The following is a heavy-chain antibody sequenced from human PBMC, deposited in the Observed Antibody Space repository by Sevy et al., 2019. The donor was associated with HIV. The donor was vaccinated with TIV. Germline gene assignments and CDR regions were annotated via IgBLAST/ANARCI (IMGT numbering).Heavy chain of an antibody. CDR3: ARDRGEILSSAFNY. CDR1: GFSFSEYG. V-gene: IGHV3-30*04. J-gene: IGHJ4*02. CDR2: ISHDGRNNK. Sequence: GGSLRLSCAASGFSFSEYGMHWVRQAPGKGLEWVAVISHDGRNNKCNPDSVKGRFTISRDNSKNTLYLQMNSLRAEDTAIYYCARDRGEILSSAFNYWGQGTLVTVSS. D-gene: IGHD3-10*01.